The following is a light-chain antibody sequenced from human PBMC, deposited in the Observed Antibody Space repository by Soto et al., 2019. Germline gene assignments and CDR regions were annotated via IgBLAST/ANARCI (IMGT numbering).Light chain of an antibody. Sequence: QSVLAQPPSASGSPGQSVTISCTGTSSDVGGYNYVSWYQQYPGRAPKLMIYEVTKRPSGVPDRFSGSKSGNTASLTVSGLQAEDEADYYCSSYAASNNFYFVFGGVTKVPVL. CDR1: SSDVGGYNY. CDR2: EVT. CDR3: SSYAASNNFYFV. J-gene: IGLJ3*02. V-gene: IGLV2-8*01.